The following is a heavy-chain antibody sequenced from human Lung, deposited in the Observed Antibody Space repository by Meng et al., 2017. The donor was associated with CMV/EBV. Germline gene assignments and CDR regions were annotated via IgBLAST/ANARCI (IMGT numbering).Heavy chain of an antibody. D-gene: IGHD3-16*01. J-gene: IGHJ4*02. Sequence: SDTLSLTCAVYGGSFSGYYWSWIRQPPGKGLEWIGEINHSGSTNYNPSLKSRVSISVDTSKNQFSLKLSSATAADTAVYYCAGEQGAFWGQGTLVTVSS. CDR2: INHSGST. CDR1: GGSFSGYY. V-gene: IGHV4-34*01. CDR3: AGEQGAF.